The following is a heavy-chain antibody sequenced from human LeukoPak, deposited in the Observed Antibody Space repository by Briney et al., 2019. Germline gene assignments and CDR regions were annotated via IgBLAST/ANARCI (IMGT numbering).Heavy chain of an antibody. J-gene: IGHJ4*02. Sequence: SETLSLTCAVSGYSVSSGYYWGWIRQPPGKGLEWIGSMYQSGITYYNPSLKSRVAISLDTSKNQFSLKLTALTAADTAMYYCARLPDSSSTLDYWGQGTLVTVSS. CDR1: GYSVSSGYY. CDR2: MYQSGIT. D-gene: IGHD6-6*01. V-gene: IGHV4-38-2*01. CDR3: ARLPDSSSTLDY.